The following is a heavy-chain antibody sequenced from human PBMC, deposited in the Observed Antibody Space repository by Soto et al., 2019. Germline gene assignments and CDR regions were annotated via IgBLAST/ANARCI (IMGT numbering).Heavy chain of an antibody. CDR1: GFTFSNYW. J-gene: IGHJ4*02. V-gene: IGHV3-7*03. Sequence: GGSLRLSCAASGFTFSNYWMTWVRQAPGKGLEWVGNINQDGSVKYYVDSVKGRFTMSRDNAKNLLFLQMNSLGAEDTAVYYCARVGYSSSSLDYWGQGTLVTVYS. CDR3: ARVGYSSSSLDY. CDR2: INQDGSVK. D-gene: IGHD6-6*01.